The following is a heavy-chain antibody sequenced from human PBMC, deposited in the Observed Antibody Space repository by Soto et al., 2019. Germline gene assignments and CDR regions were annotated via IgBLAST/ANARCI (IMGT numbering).Heavy chain of an antibody. CDR3: SKDKRKLDTAMVFDY. Sequence: GGSLRLSCAASGFTFSSYGMHWVRQAPGKGLEWVAVISYDGSNKYYADSVKGRFTISRDNSKNTLYLQMNSLRAEDTAVYYCSKDKRKLDTAMVFDYWGQGTLVTVSS. V-gene: IGHV3-30*18. D-gene: IGHD5-18*01. CDR1: GFTFSSYG. J-gene: IGHJ4*02. CDR2: ISYDGSNK.